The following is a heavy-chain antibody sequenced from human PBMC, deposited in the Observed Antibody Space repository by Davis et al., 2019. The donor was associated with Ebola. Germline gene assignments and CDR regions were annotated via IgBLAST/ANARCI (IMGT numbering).Heavy chain of an antibody. CDR3: ARGHYDILTGYYGWFDP. CDR1: GFSFTKYW. V-gene: IGHV5-51*01. Sequence: GESLKISCQCSGFSFTKYWVGWVRQTPGKGLELMGIISPRDSDTRYSPAFQGPVTISADKSISTAYLQWSSLKASDTAMYYCARGHYDILTGYYGWFDPWGQGTLVTVSS. J-gene: IGHJ5*02. D-gene: IGHD3-9*01. CDR2: ISPRDSDT.